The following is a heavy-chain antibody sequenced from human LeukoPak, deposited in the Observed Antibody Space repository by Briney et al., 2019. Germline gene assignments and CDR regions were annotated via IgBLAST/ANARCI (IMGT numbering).Heavy chain of an antibody. CDR3: ARAAFGVVDY. Sequence: SETLSLTCAVYGGSFSGYYWSWIRQPPGKGLEWIGYINYSGSTKYNASLKSRVTISVDTSKNQFSLKLSSVTAADTAVYYCARAAFGVVDYWGQGTLVTVSS. V-gene: IGHV4-59*08. D-gene: IGHD3-3*01. J-gene: IGHJ4*02. CDR1: GGSFSGYY. CDR2: INYSGST.